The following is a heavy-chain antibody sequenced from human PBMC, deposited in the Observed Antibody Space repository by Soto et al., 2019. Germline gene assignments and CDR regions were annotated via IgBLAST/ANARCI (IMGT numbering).Heavy chain of an antibody. D-gene: IGHD3-16*01. CDR3: ARGGTPIDY. J-gene: IGHJ4*02. CDR1: GFTFSSYG. V-gene: IGHV3-30*03. Sequence: GGSLRHSCAASGFTFSSYGMHWVRQAPGKGLEWVAVISYDGSNKYYADSVKGRFTISRHNSKNTLYLQMNSLRAEDTAVYYCARGGTPIDYWGQGTLVTVSS. CDR2: ISYDGSNK.